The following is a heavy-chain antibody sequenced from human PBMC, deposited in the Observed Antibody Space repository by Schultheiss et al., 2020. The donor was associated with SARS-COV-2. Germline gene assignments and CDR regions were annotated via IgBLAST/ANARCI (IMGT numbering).Heavy chain of an antibody. D-gene: IGHD6-6*01. CDR2: IYYSGST. CDR1: GGSISSGGYY. CDR3: AREREAARNWFDP. Sequence: SETLSLTCTVSGGSISSGGYYWSWIRPHPGKGLEWIGYIYYSGSTYSNPSLKSRVTISVDTSKNQFSLKLSSVTAADTAVYYCAREREAARNWFDPWGQGTLVTVSS. J-gene: IGHJ5*02. V-gene: IGHV4-31*03.